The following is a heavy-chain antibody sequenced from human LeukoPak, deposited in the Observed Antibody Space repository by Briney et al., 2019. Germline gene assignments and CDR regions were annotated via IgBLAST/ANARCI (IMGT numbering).Heavy chain of an antibody. CDR1: GFTFSSYA. Sequence: PGGSLRLSCAASGFTFSSYAMSWVRQAPGKGLEWVSAISGSGGSTYYADSVKGRFTISRDNSKNTLYLQMNRLRAEDTAVYYCAKDSGYADYYYGMDVWGQGTTVTVSS. J-gene: IGHJ6*02. CDR3: AKDSGYADYYYGMDV. D-gene: IGHD2-15*01. CDR2: ISGSGGST. V-gene: IGHV3-23*01.